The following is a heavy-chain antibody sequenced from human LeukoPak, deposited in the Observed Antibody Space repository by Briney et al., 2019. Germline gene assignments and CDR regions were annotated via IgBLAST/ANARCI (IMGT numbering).Heavy chain of an antibody. CDR3: ASLGGYTAFDI. J-gene: IGHJ3*02. D-gene: IGHD6-13*01. CDR1: GFTFDDYA. V-gene: IGHV3-9*01. CDR2: ISWNSGSI. Sequence: GGSLRLSCAASGFTFDDYAMHWVRQAPGKGLEWVSGISWNSGSIGYADSVKGRFTISRDNAKNSLYPQMNSLRAEDTALYYCASLGGYTAFDIWGQGTMVTVSS.